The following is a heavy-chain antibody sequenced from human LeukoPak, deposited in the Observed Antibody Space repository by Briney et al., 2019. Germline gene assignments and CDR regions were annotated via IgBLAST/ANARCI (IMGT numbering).Heavy chain of an antibody. CDR3: ARFTSSGYPFDY. J-gene: IGHJ4*02. CDR1: GGSVTDYC. CDR2: IYYTGT. Sequence: KPSETLSLTCTVSGGSVTDYCWSWIRQSPGKGLEWIGYIYYTGTSYNPSLKSRVTISADTSKNQFSLKLISVTAADTAVYYCARFTSSGYPFDYRGQGTLVTVSS. V-gene: IGHV4-59*02. D-gene: IGHD3-22*01.